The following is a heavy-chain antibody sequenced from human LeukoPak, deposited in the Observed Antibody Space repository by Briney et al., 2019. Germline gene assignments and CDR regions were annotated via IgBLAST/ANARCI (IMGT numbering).Heavy chain of an antibody. J-gene: IGHJ4*02. D-gene: IGHD3-3*01. CDR1: GYTFTSYG. CDR2: ISAYNGNT. Sequence: ASVKVSCKAPGYTFTSYGISWVRQAPGQGLEWMGWISAYNGNTNYAQKLQGRVTMTTDTSTSTAYMELRSLRSDDTAVYYCARDHYDFWSGYYYYFDYWGQGTLVTVSS. V-gene: IGHV1-18*01. CDR3: ARDHYDFWSGYYYYFDY.